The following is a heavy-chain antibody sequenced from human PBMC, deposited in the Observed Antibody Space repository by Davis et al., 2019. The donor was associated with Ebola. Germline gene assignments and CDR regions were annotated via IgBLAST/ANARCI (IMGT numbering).Heavy chain of an antibody. V-gene: IGHV6-1*01. CDR3: ARGWLRGGMDV. D-gene: IGHD5-18*01. CDR2: TYYSSKWYN. CDR1: GDSVPSGG. Sequence: HPQIPALPLAISGDSVPSGGWNWIRQSSSRGLEWLGRTYYSSKWYNDYAVSVKSRITINPDTSKNQFSMQLNSVTPEDPALYYCARGWLRGGMDVWGKGTTVTVSS. J-gene: IGHJ6*04.